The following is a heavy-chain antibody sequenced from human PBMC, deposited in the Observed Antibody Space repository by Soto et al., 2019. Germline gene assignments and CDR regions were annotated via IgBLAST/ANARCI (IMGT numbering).Heavy chain of an antibody. D-gene: IGHD4-4*01. J-gene: IGHJ6*02. CDR3: ARVRGNYGYYYYYGMDV. Sequence: ASVKVSCKASGYTFTSYGISWVRQAPGQGLEWMGWISAYNGNTNYAQKLQGRVTMTTDTSTSTAYMELSSLRSEDTAVYYCARVRGNYGYYYYYGMDVWGQGTTVTVSS. CDR1: GYTFTSYG. CDR2: ISAYNGNT. V-gene: IGHV1-18*01.